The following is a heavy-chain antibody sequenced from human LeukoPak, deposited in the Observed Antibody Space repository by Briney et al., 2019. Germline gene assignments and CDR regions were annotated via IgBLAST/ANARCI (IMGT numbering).Heavy chain of an antibody. CDR2: ISSSSSYI. Sequence: GGSLRLSCAASGFTFSSYSMNWVRQAPGKGLEWVSSISSSSSYIYYADSVKGRFTISRDNAKNSLYLQMNSLRAEDTAVYYCARLLISLYCTNGVCSAFDYWGQGTLVTVSS. V-gene: IGHV3-21*01. J-gene: IGHJ4*02. D-gene: IGHD2-8*01. CDR1: GFTFSSYS. CDR3: ARLLISLYCTNGVCSAFDY.